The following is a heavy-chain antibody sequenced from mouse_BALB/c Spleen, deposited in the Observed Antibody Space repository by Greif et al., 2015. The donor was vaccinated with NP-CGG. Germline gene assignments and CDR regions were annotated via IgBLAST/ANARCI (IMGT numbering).Heavy chain of an antibody. D-gene: IGHD4-1*01. CDR1: GYTFTDYY. Sequence: SGPELVKPGASVKISCKASGYTFTDYYINWVKQKPGQGLEWIGWIYPGSGNTKYNEKFKGKATLTVDTSSSTAYMQLSGLTSEDTTVYFCARRTGTEAMDYWGQGTSVTVSS. V-gene: IGHV1-84*02. CDR2: IYPGSGNT. CDR3: ARRTGTEAMDY. J-gene: IGHJ4*01.